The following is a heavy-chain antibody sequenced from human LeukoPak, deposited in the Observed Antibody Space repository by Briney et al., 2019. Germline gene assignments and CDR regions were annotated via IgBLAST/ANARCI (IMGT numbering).Heavy chain of an antibody. D-gene: IGHD3-22*01. CDR2: IIPNLGTT. CDR3: ATTNDGGGYQWGDFFDF. CDR1: GGTSNSHA. Sequence: SVKVSCKASGGTSNSHAISWVRQAPGQGLEWMGRIIPNLGTTNRAQNFQDRVTLTADKSTNTAYMELTSLTSDDTAVYYCATTNDGGGYQWGDFFDFWGQGTLVTVSP. J-gene: IGHJ4*02. V-gene: IGHV1-69*04.